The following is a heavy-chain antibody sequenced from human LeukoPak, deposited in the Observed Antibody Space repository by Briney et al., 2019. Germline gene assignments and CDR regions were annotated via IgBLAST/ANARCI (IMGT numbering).Heavy chain of an antibody. V-gene: IGHV4-39*01. J-gene: IGHJ4*02. Sequence: SETLSLTCTVSGGSISSSSYYWGWIRQPPGKGLEWIGSIYYSGSTYYNPSLKSRVTISVDTSKNQFSLKLSSVTAADTAVYYCARLLFPLDHYDFWSGYYPDYWGQGTLVTVSS. CDR1: GGSISSSSYY. CDR2: IYYSGST. D-gene: IGHD3-3*01. CDR3: ARLLFPLDHYDFWSGYYPDY.